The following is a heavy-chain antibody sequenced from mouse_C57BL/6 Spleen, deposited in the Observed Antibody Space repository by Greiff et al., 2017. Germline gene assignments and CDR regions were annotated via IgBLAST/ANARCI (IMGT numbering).Heavy chain of an antibody. V-gene: IGHV1-4*01. CDR2: INPSSGYT. CDR1: GYTFTSYT. J-gene: IGHJ4*01. Sequence: VQLVESGAELARPGASVKMSCKASGYTFTSYTMHWVKQRPGQGLEWIGCINPSSGYTKYNQKFKDKATFTADKSSSTAYMQMCSRTTEDSSVYYYARGIPSCAMDYWGQGTSVTVSS. CDR3: ARGIPSCAMDY.